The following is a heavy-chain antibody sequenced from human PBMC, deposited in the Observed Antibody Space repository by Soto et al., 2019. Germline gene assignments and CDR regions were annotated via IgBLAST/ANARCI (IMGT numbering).Heavy chain of an antibody. J-gene: IGHJ6*02. CDR1: GFTFSSYE. Sequence: PGGSLRLSCAASGFTFSSYEMNWVRQAPGKGLEWVSYISSSGSTIYYADSVKGRFTISRDNAKNSLYLQMNSLRAEDTAVYYCARVNYDFWSGYYTRIGVGNSYYYYYGMDVWGQGTTVTVYS. CDR3: ARVNYDFWSGYYTRIGVGNSYYYYYGMDV. D-gene: IGHD3-3*01. CDR2: ISSSGSTI. V-gene: IGHV3-48*03.